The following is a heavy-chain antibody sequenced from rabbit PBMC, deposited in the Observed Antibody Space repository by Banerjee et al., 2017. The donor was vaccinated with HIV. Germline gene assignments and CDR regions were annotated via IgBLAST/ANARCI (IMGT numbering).Heavy chain of an antibody. CDR2: IYAGT. V-gene: IGHV1S40*01. Sequence: QSLEESGGDLVKPGASLTLTCTASGFSFSSGYDMYWVRQAPGKGLEWIACIYAGTYYASWAKGRFTISNASSTTLTLQMTSLTAADTATYFCARGLYIGATSYPYYFSLWGQGTLVTVS. D-gene: IGHD5-1*01. J-gene: IGHJ4*01. CDR3: ARGLYIGATSYPYYFSL. CDR1: GFSFSSGYD.